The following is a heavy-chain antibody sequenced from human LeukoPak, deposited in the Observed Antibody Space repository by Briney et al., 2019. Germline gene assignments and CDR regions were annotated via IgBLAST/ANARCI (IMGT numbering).Heavy chain of an antibody. J-gene: IGHJ4*02. CDR3: AREGGFYRPLDY. CDR1: GGSVTSTNW. D-gene: IGHD3-3*01. Sequence: SGTLSLTCGVSGGSVTSTNWWTWVRQPPGKGLEWIGEVHLDGRTNYNPSLKSRLTMSVDLSKNHISLKLTSVTAADTAVYYCAREGGFYRPLDYSGQGTLVTVSS. V-gene: IGHV4-4*02. CDR2: VHLDGRT.